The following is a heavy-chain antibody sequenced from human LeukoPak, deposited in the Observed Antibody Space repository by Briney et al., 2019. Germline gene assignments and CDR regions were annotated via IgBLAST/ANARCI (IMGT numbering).Heavy chain of an antibody. D-gene: IGHD6-6*01. V-gene: IGHV4-59*08. CDR3: ARYSSSADYFDS. Sequence: SETLSLTCTVSGGSISGYFWSWIRQPPGKGREWIGFIYYSGSTNYNPSLKSRVTISVDTSTNQFSLNLSSVTGADTAVYLCARYSSSADYFDSWGQGALVSVCS. CDR2: IYYSGST. J-gene: IGHJ4*02. CDR1: GGSISGYF.